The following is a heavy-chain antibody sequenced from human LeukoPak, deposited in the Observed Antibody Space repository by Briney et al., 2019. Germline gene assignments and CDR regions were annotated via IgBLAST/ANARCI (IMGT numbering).Heavy chain of an antibody. J-gene: IGHJ6*04. D-gene: IGHD3-10*01. Sequence: GASVKVSCKASGYTFTSYGISWVRQAPGQGLEWMGWISAYNGNTNYAQKLQGRVTMTTDTSTSTAYMELRSLRSDDTAVYYCARGTMVRGVIPSYYYGMGVWGKGTTVTVSS. V-gene: IGHV1-18*04. CDR3: ARGTMVRGVIPSYYYGMGV. CDR2: ISAYNGNT. CDR1: GYTFTSYG.